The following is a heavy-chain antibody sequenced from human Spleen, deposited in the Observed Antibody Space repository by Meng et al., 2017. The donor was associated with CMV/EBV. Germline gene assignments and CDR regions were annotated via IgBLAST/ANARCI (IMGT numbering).Heavy chain of an antibody. Sequence: ASVKVSCKASGYTFTGYYMHWVRQAPGQGLEWMGWINPNSSDTTYAQKFQGRVTMTTDTSTSTAYMELRSLRSDDTAVYYCARPTSRWLQRYFDYWGQGTLVTVSS. V-gene: IGHV1-2*02. CDR2: INPNSSDT. J-gene: IGHJ4*02. CDR1: GYTFTGYY. CDR3: ARPTSRWLQRYFDY. D-gene: IGHD5-24*01.